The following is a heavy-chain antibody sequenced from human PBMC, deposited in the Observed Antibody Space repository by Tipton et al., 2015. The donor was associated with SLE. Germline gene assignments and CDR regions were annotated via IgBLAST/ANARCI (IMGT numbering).Heavy chain of an antibody. CDR1: GFTFRNYY. CDR3: ARRNSESGAFDM. D-gene: IGHD3-10*01. V-gene: IGHV3-11*01. Sequence: SLRLSCAASGFTFRNYYMSWIRQAPGKGLEWISYISNSDNSIYYADSVKGRFTISRDNSKNTLYLQMNSLRAEDTAVYYCARRNSESGAFDMWGQGTLVTVSS. CDR2: ISNSDNSI. J-gene: IGHJ3*02.